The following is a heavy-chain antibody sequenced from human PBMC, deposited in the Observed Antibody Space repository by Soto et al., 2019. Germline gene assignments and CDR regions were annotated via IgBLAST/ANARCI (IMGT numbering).Heavy chain of an antibody. CDR1: GFTFNTYA. D-gene: IGHD6-19*01. Sequence: GGSLRLSCSASGFTFNTYAMHWVRQAPGKGLEYVSAITASGGKTYYADSVKGRFTTSRDNSKNTLYLQMNSLGTEDTAVYFCAKGKEQWLITPFDIWGQGTMVTVSS. CDR3: AKGKEQWLITPFDI. CDR2: ITASGGKT. V-gene: IGHV3-64D*08. J-gene: IGHJ3*02.